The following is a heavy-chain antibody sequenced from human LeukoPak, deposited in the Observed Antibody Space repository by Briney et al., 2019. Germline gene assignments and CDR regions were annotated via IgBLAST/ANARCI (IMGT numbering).Heavy chain of an antibody. Sequence: GGSLRLSCAASGFTIRSYSMNWVRQAPGKGLEWVSSISSTSSNIYYADSLKGRFTISRDNAKNSLYLQMNSLRAEDTAVYYCARGNTAMVTLWGQGTLVTVSS. CDR3: ARGNTAMVTL. D-gene: IGHD5-18*01. CDR2: ISSTSSNI. V-gene: IGHV3-21*01. J-gene: IGHJ4*02. CDR1: GFTIRSYS.